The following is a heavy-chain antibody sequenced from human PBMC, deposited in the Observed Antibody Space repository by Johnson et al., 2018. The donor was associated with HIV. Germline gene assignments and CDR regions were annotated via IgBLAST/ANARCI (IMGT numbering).Heavy chain of an antibody. V-gene: IGHV3-30-3*01. CDR1: GFTFSSYT. CDR3: AREELEPDVFDI. J-gene: IGHJ3*02. D-gene: IGHD1-1*01. Sequence: QVQLVESGGGVVQPGRSLRLSCAASGFTFSSYTMYWVRQAPGKGLEWVAVISYDGTNKYYADSVKGRFTISRDNSKNTLYLQMNSLRAEDTAVYYCAREELEPDVFDIWGQGTMVTVSS. CDR2: ISYDGTNK.